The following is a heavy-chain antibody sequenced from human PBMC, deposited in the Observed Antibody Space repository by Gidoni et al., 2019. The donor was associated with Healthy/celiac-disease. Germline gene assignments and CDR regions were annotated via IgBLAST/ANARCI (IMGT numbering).Heavy chain of an antibody. CDR3: SGFDY. V-gene: IGHV3-49*04. CDR2: IRSKAYGGTT. CDR1: GFTFGDYA. Sequence: EVQLVESGGGLVQPGRSLRLSCTASGFTFGDYAMSWVRQAPGKGLEWVGFIRSKAYGGTTEYAASVKGRLTISRDDSKSIAYLQMNSLKTEDTAVYYCSGFDYWGQGTLVTVSS. D-gene: IGHD2-15*01. J-gene: IGHJ4*02.